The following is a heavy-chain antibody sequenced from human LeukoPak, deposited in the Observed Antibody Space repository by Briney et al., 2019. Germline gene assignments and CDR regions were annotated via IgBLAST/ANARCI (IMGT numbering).Heavy chain of an antibody. V-gene: IGHV3-33*06. D-gene: IGHD6-13*01. Sequence: GGSLRLSCAAPGFTFSSYGMHWVRQAPGKGLEWVAVIWYDGSNKYYADSVKGRFTISRDNSKNTLYLQMNSLRAEDTAVYYCAKASIAAALDYWGQGTLVTVSS. CDR1: GFTFSSYG. J-gene: IGHJ4*02. CDR2: IWYDGSNK. CDR3: AKASIAAALDY.